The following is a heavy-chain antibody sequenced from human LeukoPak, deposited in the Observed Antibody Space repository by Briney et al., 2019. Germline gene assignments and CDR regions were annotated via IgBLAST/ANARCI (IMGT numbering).Heavy chain of an antibody. CDR3: ARGRYYDSSPFDY. V-gene: IGHV4-59*11. D-gene: IGHD3-22*01. CDR2: IYYSGST. Sequence: PSETLSLTCTVSGVSISSHYWSGIRQPPGKGLEWVGYIYYSGSTNYNPSLKSRVTISVDTSKNQFSLKLSSVTAADTAVYYCARGRYYDSSPFDYWGQGTLVTVSS. J-gene: IGHJ4*02. CDR1: GVSISSHY.